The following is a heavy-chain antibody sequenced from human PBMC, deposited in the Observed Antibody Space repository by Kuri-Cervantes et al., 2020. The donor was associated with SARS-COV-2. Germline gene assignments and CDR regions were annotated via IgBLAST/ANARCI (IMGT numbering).Heavy chain of an antibody. Sequence: GSLRLSCTVSGGSIGTYYWSWIRQPPGKGLEWIGYLYYSGSTNYNPSLKSRVTISLDTSKNQFSLKLSSVTAADTAVYYCATGSYYVAYDYWGQGTLVTVSS. CDR3: ATGSYYVAYDY. CDR1: GGSIGTYY. CDR2: LYYSGST. V-gene: IGHV4-59*01. D-gene: IGHD1-26*01. J-gene: IGHJ4*02.